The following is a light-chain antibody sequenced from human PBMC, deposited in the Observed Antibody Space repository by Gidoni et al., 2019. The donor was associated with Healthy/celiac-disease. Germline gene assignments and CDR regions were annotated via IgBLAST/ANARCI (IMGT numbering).Light chain of an antibody. V-gene: IGLV2-14*01. CDR1: SSDVGGSNY. CDR3: SSYTSSSTLWV. J-gene: IGLJ3*02. Sequence: QSALTQPASVSGSPGQSITISCPGTSSDVGGSNYVSWYQQHPGKAPKLMIYEVSKRPSGVPDRFSGSKSGNTASLTISGLQAEDEADYYCSSYTSSSTLWVFGGGTKLTVL. CDR2: EVS.